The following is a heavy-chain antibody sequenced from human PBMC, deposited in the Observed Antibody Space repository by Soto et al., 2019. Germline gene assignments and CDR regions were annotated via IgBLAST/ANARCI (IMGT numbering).Heavy chain of an antibody. CDR3: AKALEYSSSPLDY. Sequence: GGSLRLSCAASGFTFSRHAINWVRQAPGKGLEWVSDISGSGGTTSYADSVKGRFTISRDNSKNMLYLQMNSLRADDTAVYCCAKALEYSSSPLDYWGQGTLVTVSS. J-gene: IGHJ4*02. CDR1: GFTFSRHA. D-gene: IGHD3-22*01. CDR2: ISGSGGTT. V-gene: IGHV3-23*01.